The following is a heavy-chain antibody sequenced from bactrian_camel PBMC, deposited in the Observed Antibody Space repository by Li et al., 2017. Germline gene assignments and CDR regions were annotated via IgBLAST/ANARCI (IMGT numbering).Heavy chain of an antibody. J-gene: IGHJ6*01. CDR2: ITSSGDST. V-gene: IGHV3S42*01. Sequence: VQLVESGGGLVQPGGSLRLSCAASGFTFSSYAMSWVRQAPGKRLEWVSAITSSGDSTVYSDSVKGRFTASRDNAKNSLYLQLGSLKEEDTAMYYCAKDRGGAPHPCGQGTQVTVS. D-gene: IGHD5*01. CDR3: AKDRGGAPHP. CDR1: GFTFSSYA.